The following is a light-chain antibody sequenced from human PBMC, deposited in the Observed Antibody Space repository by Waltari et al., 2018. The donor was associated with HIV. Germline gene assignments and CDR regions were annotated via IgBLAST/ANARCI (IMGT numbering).Light chain of an antibody. Sequence: QSALTQTASVSGSPGPSITISCTGTSSDVGGYNYVSWYQQNPGKAPKLMIYEVSNRPAGVSNRFSGSKACNTASLTISVLQAEDEADYYCISYTSSSTLVFGTGTKVTVL. CDR3: ISYTSSSTLV. CDR1: SSDVGGYNY. J-gene: IGLJ1*01. V-gene: IGLV2-14*01. CDR2: EVS.